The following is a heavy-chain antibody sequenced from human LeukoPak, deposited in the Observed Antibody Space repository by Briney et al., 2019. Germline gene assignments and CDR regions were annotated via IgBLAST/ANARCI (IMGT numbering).Heavy chain of an antibody. J-gene: IGHJ4*02. CDR2: IKQDGSER. D-gene: IGHD4-17*01. Sequence: GRSLRLSCAASGFTFSSYWMSWVRQTPGKGLEGVAYIKQDGSERYYVDSVKGRFTISRDNSKNTLYLQMNSLRAEDTALYYCATEKRSTTAYDYWGQGTLVTVSS. V-gene: IGHV3-7*03. CDR3: ATEKRSTTAYDY. CDR1: GFTFSSYW.